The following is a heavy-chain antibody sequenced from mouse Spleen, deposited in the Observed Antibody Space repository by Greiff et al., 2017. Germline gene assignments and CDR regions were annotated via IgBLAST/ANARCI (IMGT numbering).Heavy chain of an antibody. V-gene: IGHV1S81*02. CDR2: INPSNGRT. D-gene: IGHD2-1*01. CDR1: GYTFTSYW. CDR3: ARYPYGNYVDFDV. J-gene: IGHJ1*01. Sequence: VQLQQPGAELVKPGASVKLSCKASGYTFTSYWMHWVKQRPGQGLEWIGEINPSNGRTNYNEKFKSKATLTVDKSSSTAYMQLSSLTSEDSAVYYCARYPYGNYVDFDVWGAGTTVTVSS.